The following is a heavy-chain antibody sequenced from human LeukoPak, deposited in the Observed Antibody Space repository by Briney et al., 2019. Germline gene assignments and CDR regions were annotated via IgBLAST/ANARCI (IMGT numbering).Heavy chain of an antibody. V-gene: IGHV3-9*01. CDR3: AKASYCSSTSCFYYFDY. J-gene: IGHJ4*02. CDR1: GFTFDDYA. D-gene: IGHD2-2*01. CDR2: ISWNSGSI. Sequence: GGSLRLSCSASGFTFDDYAIHWVRQPPGKGREWVTCISWNSGSIGYADSVKGRFTISRDNAKNSLYLQMNSLRAEDTALYYCAKASYCSSTSCFYYFDYWGQGTLVTVSS.